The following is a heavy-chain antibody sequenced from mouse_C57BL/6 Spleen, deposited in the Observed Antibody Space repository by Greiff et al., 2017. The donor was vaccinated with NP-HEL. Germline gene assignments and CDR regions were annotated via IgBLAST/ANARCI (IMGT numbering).Heavy chain of an antibody. Sequence: EVKVVDSGGGLVQSGRSLRLSCATSGFTFSDFYMEWVRQAPGKGLEWIAASRNKANDYTTEYSASVKGRFIVSRDTSQSILYLQMNALRAEDTAIYYCARDRSPYGEGYFDVWGTGTTVTVSS. CDR1: GFTFSDFY. D-gene: IGHD1-1*02. CDR2: SRNKANDYTT. J-gene: IGHJ1*03. CDR3: ARDRSPYGEGYFDV. V-gene: IGHV7-1*01.